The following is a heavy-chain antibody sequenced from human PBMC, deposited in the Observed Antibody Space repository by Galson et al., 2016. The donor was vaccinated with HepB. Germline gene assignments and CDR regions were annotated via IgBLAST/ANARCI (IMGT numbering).Heavy chain of an antibody. Sequence: SETLSLTCAVYGGSFSGYYWSWIRQPPGKGLEWIGEINHSRSSNYNPSLKSRVTISVDTSKNQFSLKLSSVTAADTAVYYCARSLPRGVYFDYWGQRTLVTVSS. CDR2: INHSRSS. CDR1: GGSFSGYY. D-gene: IGHD3-10*01. CDR3: ARSLPRGVYFDY. V-gene: IGHV4-34*01. J-gene: IGHJ4*02.